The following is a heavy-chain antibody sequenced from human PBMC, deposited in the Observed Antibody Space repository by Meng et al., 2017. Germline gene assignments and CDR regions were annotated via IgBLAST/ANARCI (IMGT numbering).Heavy chain of an antibody. CDR3: ARGRVVNWFDP. V-gene: IGHV4-39*06. Sequence: RLHLQGGGPGLGKPMGPRARTCPVSGGSISSSRYYWGWIRQPPGKGLEWIGSIYYSGSTYYNPSLKSRVTISVDTSKNQFSLKLSSVTAADTAVYYCARGRVVNWFDPWGQGTLVTVSS. CDR1: GGSISSSRYY. J-gene: IGHJ5*02. CDR2: IYYSGST. D-gene: IGHD2-15*01.